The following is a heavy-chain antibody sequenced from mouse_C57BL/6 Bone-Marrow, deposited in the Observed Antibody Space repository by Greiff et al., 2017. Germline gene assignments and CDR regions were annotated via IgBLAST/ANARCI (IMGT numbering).Heavy chain of an antibody. CDR3: TRGGGSSIDY. D-gene: IGHD1-1*01. CDR2: IDPETGGT. V-gene: IGHV1-15*01. CDR1: GYTFTDYE. J-gene: IGHJ2*01. Sequence: QVQLKQSGAELVRPGASVTLSCKASGYTFTDYEMHWVKQTPVHGLEWIGAIDPETGGTAYNQKFKGKAILTADKSSSTAYMELRSLTSEDSAVYYCTRGGGSSIDYWGQGTTLTVSS.